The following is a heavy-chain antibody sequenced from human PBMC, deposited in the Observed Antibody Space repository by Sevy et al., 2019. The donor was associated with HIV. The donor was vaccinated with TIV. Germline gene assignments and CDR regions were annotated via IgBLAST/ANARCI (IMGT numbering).Heavy chain of an antibody. CDR3: CRGETTKTQKNLEEEANMGLSNVTTADTAIYYCATVGLGYYSGASYYQGDWFDP. V-gene: IGHV1-24*01. J-gene: IGHJ5*02. D-gene: IGHD1-1*01. CDR2: FDPEDGET. CDR1: GYTLSELS. Sequence: ASVKVSCKVSGYTLSELSMHWVRQAPGKGLEWMGSFDPEDGETIYAQTLQGRVTMTEDTSTDTAYMELSSLTSEDTVYANTCRGETTKTQKNLEEEANMGLSNVTTADTAIYYCATVGLGYYSGASYYQGDWFDPWGQGTLVTVSS.